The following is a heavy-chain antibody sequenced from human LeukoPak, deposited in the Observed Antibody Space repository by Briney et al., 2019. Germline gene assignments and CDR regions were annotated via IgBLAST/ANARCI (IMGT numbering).Heavy chain of an antibody. CDR2: ISISGTTT. Sequence: PGGSLRLSCAASGFIFSDFYMGWIRQAPGKGLEWVSYISISGTTTNYADSVKGRFTISRDDARNSLYLQMNSLRAEDTAVYYCARAMSTFGGVRNYFDSWGQGTLVTVSS. D-gene: IGHD3-16*01. CDR1: GFIFSDFY. J-gene: IGHJ4*02. V-gene: IGHV3-11*01. CDR3: ARAMSTFGGVRNYFDS.